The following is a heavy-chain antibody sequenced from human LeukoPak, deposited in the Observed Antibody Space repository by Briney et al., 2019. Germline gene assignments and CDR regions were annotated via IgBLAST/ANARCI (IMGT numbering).Heavy chain of an antibody. D-gene: IGHD6-13*01. V-gene: IGHV3-74*01. CDR3: AREPRSWYYFDY. CDR1: GFTFSSYW. Sequence: PGGSLRLSCAASGFTFSSYWMHWVRQGPGKGLVWVSHINSDGSSTSYADSVKGRFTISRDNAENTLYLQMNSLRAEDTAVYYCAREPRSWYYFDYWGQGTLVTVSS. CDR2: INSDGSST. J-gene: IGHJ4*02.